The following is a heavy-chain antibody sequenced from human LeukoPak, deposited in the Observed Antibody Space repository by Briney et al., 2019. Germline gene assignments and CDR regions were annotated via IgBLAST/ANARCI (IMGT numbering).Heavy chain of an antibody. Sequence: GGSLRLSCEASGFSFSTYWMSWVRQAPGKGLEWVANINKDGTEKYYVDSVEGRFTISRDNAKNSLYLQMNSLRAEDTGVYYCAKAGDYDILTVFDYWGQGTLVTVSS. V-gene: IGHV3-7*01. CDR1: GFSFSTYW. J-gene: IGHJ4*02. CDR3: AKAGDYDILTVFDY. D-gene: IGHD3-9*01. CDR2: INKDGTEK.